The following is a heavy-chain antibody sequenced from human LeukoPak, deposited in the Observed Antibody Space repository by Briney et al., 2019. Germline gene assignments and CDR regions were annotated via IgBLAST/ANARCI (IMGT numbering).Heavy chain of an antibody. D-gene: IGHD5-12*01. CDR1: GGSISSSSYY. Sequence: SETLSLTCTVSGGSISSSSYYWGWIRQPPGKGLEWIGSIYYSGSTYYNPSLKSRVTISVDTSKNQFSLKLSSVTAADTAVYYCARDGYDRAGSRTYYFDYWGQGTLVTVSS. CDR3: ARDGYDRAGSRTYYFDY. CDR2: IYYSGST. V-gene: IGHV4-39*02. J-gene: IGHJ4*02.